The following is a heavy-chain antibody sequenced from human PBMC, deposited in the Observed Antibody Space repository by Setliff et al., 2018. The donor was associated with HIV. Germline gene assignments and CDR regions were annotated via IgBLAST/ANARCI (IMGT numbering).Heavy chain of an antibody. CDR3: ARGRLMVYANRRYYYYMDF. CDR1: GYTFTNYD. J-gene: IGHJ6*03. V-gene: IGHV1-8*02. D-gene: IGHD2-8*01. CDR2: MNPNSSNT. Sequence: ASVKVSCKASGYTFTNYDINWVRQAPGQGLEWMGWMNPNSSNTGYAQKFQGRVAMTRNTSINTAYMELSSLRSEDTAVYYCARGRLMVYANRRYYYYMDFWGKGTMVTVSS.